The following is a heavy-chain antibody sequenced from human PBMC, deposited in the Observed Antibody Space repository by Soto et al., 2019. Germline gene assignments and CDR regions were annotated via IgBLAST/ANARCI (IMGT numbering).Heavy chain of an antibody. CDR3: AHPRRLNGYEYYYYYYATDV. Sequence: ITLKESGPPLVKPTQALTVTCTFSGFSLITSGVGVGWMRLPPGPALEWLALISWDDDKRYSPSLKSSLTTTNDPTKNQVVLTMTNMDPADTDTYYCAHPRRLNGYEYYYYYYATDVWGQWTTVTVS. CDR2: ISWDDDK. V-gene: IGHV2-5*02. CDR1: GFSLITSGVG. J-gene: IGHJ6*02. D-gene: IGHD5-12*01.